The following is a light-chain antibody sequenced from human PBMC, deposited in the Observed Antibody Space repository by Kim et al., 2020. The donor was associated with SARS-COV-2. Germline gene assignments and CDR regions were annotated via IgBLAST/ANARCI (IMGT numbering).Light chain of an antibody. V-gene: IGLV3-1*01. CDR1: KLGDKY. J-gene: IGLJ2*01. Sequence: SVSPGQTASITCSGDKLGDKYACWYQQKPGQSPVLVIYQDGKRPSGIPERFSGSNSGNTATLTISGTQAMDEADYYCQAWDSSTAVFGGGTQLTVL. CDR3: QAWDSSTAV. CDR2: QDG.